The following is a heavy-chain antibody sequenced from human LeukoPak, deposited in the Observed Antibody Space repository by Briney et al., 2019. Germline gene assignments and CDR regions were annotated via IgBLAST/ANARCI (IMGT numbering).Heavy chain of an antibody. J-gene: IGHJ4*02. Sequence: ASVKVPCKASGYTFTSYDINWVRQATGQGLEWMGWMSPNSGNTGYAQKFQGRVTMTRNTYISTAYMELSSLRSEDTAVYYWARFPNYDFWSGYYSVDYWGQGTLVTVSS. V-gene: IGHV1-8*01. D-gene: IGHD3-3*01. CDR2: MSPNSGNT. CDR3: ARFPNYDFWSGYYSVDY. CDR1: GYTFTSYD.